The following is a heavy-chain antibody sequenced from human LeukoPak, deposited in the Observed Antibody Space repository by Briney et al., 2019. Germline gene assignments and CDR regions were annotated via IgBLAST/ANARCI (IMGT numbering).Heavy chain of an antibody. D-gene: IGHD3-9*01. CDR2: IIPIFGTA. Sequence: GASAKVSCKASGGTFISYAISWVRQAPGQGLEWMGGIIPIFGTANYAQKFQGRVTITADESTSTAYMELSSLRSEDTAVYYCARDREGDILTGYYAYWGQGTLVTVSS. J-gene: IGHJ4*02. CDR3: ARDREGDILTGYYAY. CDR1: GGTFISYA. V-gene: IGHV1-69*13.